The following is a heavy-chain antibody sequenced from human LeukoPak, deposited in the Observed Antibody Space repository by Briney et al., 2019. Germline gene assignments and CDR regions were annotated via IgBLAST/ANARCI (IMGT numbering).Heavy chain of an antibody. CDR3: AKGVGGYYYYGMDV. D-gene: IGHD1-26*01. V-gene: IGHV3-64*01. Sequence: GGSLRLSCAASRFTFSSYAMHWVRQAPGKGLEYVSAISSNGGSTYYANSVKGRFTISRDNSKNTLYLQMGSLRAEDTAVYFCAKGVGGYYYYGMDVWGQGTTVTVSS. J-gene: IGHJ6*02. CDR2: ISSNGGST. CDR1: RFTFSSYA.